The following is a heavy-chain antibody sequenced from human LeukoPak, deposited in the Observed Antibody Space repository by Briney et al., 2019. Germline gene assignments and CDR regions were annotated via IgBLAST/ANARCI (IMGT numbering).Heavy chain of an antibody. Sequence: PGGSLRLSCAASGFTFSSYGMHWVRQAPGKGLEWVAFTRYDGSNKYYADSVKGRFTISRDNSKNTLYLQMNSLRAEDTAVYYCAKGQYDFWSGYSLTNWFDPWGQGTLVTVSS. CDR2: TRYDGSNK. D-gene: IGHD3-3*01. CDR1: GFTFSSYG. V-gene: IGHV3-30*02. J-gene: IGHJ5*02. CDR3: AKGQYDFWSGYSLTNWFDP.